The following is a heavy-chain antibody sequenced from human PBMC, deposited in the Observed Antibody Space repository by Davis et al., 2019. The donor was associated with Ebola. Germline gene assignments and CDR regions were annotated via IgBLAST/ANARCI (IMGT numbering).Heavy chain of an antibody. CDR2: INSDGRTT. CDR1: EFTFSSYW. V-gene: IGHV3-74*01. Sequence: HTGGSLRLSCAASEFTFSSYWMHWVRQAPGKGLVWVSRINSDGRTTAYADSVKGRFTISRDNAKNTLYLQMNTLRAEDTAVYYCARDGYYYDSSGYHRGGMDVWGQGTTVTVSS. D-gene: IGHD3-22*01. CDR3: ARDGYYYDSSGYHRGGMDV. J-gene: IGHJ6*02.